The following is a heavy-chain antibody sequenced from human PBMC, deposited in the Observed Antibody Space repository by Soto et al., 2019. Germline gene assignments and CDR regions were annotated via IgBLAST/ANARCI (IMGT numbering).Heavy chain of an antibody. CDR3: ARHLYGDYDYYYYYMDV. J-gene: IGHJ6*03. V-gene: IGHV5-51*01. CDR2: IYPGDSDT. Sequence: ESLKISCKGSGYSFTSYWIGWVRQMPGKGLEWMGIIYPGDSDTRYSPSFQGQVTISADKSISTAYLQWSSLKASDTAMYYCARHLYGDYDYYYYYMDVWGKGTTVTVSS. D-gene: IGHD4-17*01. CDR1: GYSFTSYW.